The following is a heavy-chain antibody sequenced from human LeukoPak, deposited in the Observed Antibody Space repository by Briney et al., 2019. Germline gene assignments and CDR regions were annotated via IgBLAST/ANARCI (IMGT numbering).Heavy chain of an antibody. Sequence: ASVKVSCKASGYTFTGYYMHWVRQAPGQGLEWMGWINPNSGGTNYAQKFQGRVTMTRDTSISTAYMELSRLSSEDTAVYYCAREGDYHYHGMDVWGQGTTVTVSS. CDR1: GYTFTGYY. V-gene: IGHV1-2*02. CDR3: AREGDYHYHGMDV. CDR2: INPNSGGT. J-gene: IGHJ6*02.